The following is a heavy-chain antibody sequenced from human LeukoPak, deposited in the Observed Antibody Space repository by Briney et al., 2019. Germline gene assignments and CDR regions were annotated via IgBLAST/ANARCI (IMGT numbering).Heavy chain of an antibody. CDR1: GFTFSSYG. D-gene: IGHD3-22*01. CDR2: ISGNGGST. J-gene: IGHJ3*02. CDR3: AKRTYYYDSSGYYGDAFDI. Sequence: GGSLRLSCAASGFTFSSYGMSWVRQAPGKGLEWVSAISGNGGSTYYADSVKGRFTISRDNSKNTLYLQMNSLRAEDTAVYYCAKRTYYYDSSGYYGDAFDIWGQGTMVTVSS. V-gene: IGHV3-23*01.